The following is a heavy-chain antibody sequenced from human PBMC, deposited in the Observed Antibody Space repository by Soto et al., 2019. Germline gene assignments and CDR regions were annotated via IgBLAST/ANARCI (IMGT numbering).Heavy chain of an antibody. Sequence: GGSLRLSCAASGFTFSSYSMNWVRQAPGKGLEWVSYISSSSSTIYYADSVKGRFTISRDNAKNSLYLQMNSLRAEDTAVYYCARDRSITIFGVVVSTNWFDPWGQGTLVTVSS. V-gene: IGHV3-48*01. J-gene: IGHJ5*02. D-gene: IGHD3-3*01. CDR2: ISSSSSTI. CDR3: ARDRSITIFGVVVSTNWFDP. CDR1: GFTFSSYS.